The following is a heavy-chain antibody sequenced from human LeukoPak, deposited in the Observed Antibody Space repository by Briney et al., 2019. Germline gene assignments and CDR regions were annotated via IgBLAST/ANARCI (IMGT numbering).Heavy chain of an antibody. J-gene: IGHJ4*02. CDR1: GGSVSSGSYY. Sequence: ETLSLTCTVSGGSVSSGSYYWGWIRQPPGKGLEWIGSIYYSGSTYYNPSLKSRVTISVDTSKNQFSLKLSSVTAADTAVYYCARHGDGESGSYYPLGYWGQGTLVTVSS. CDR2: IYYSGST. CDR3: ARHGDGESGSYYPLGY. V-gene: IGHV4-39*01. D-gene: IGHD1-26*01.